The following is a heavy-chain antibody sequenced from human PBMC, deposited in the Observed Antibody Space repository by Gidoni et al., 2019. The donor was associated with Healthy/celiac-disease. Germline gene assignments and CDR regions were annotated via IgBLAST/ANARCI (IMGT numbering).Heavy chain of an antibody. D-gene: IGHD1-7*01. CDR2: ISWNSGSI. CDR3: AKDISYNWNYGPFDY. Sequence: EVQLVESGGGLVQPGRSLRLSCAASGFTFDDYAMHWVRQAPGKGLEWVSGISWNSGSIGYADSVKGRFTISRDNAKNSLYLQMNSLRAEDTALYYCAKDISYNWNYGPFDYWGQGTLVTVSS. CDR1: GFTFDDYA. J-gene: IGHJ4*02. V-gene: IGHV3-9*01.